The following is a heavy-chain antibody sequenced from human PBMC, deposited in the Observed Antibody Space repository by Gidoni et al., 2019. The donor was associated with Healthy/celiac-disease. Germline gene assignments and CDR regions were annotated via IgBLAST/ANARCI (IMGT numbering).Heavy chain of an antibody. D-gene: IGHD3-22*01. CDR2: ISGSGGST. CDR1: GLTFSSYA. CDR3: AKAGYDTGAFDI. V-gene: IGHV3-23*01. Sequence: EVQLLEAGGGLVQPGGSLGLSCAGSGLTFSSYAMSWVRQAPGKGLGWVSAISGSGGSTYYADSVKCRFTISRDNSKNTLYLQMNSLRAEDTAVYYCAKAGYDTGAFDIWGQGTMVTVSS. J-gene: IGHJ3*02.